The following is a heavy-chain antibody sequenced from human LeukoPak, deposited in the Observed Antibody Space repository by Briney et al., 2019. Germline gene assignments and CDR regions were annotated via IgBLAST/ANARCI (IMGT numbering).Heavy chain of an antibody. Sequence: PSETLSLTCTVPGGSISSYYWSWIRQPPGKGLEWIGYIYYSGSTNYNPPLKSRVTISVDTSKNQFSLKLSSVTAADTAVYYCAREVMITFGGVIDLTGMDVWGKGTTVTVSS. CDR3: AREVMITFGGVIDLTGMDV. V-gene: IGHV4-59*01. CDR1: GGSISSYY. CDR2: IYYSGST. D-gene: IGHD3-16*02. J-gene: IGHJ6*03.